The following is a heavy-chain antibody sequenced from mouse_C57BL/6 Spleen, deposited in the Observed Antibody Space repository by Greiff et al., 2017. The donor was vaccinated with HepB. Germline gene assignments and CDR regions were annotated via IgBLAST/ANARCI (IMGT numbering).Heavy chain of an antibody. CDR3: ARGSSYGYWYFDV. CDR1: GFTFSDYY. V-gene: IGHV5-12*01. J-gene: IGHJ1*03. D-gene: IGHD1-1*01. CDR2: ISNGGGST. Sequence: EVMLVESGGGLVQPGGSLKLSCAASGFTFSDYYMYWVRQTPEKRLEWVAYISNGGGSTYYPDTVKGRFTISRDNAKNTLYLQMSRLKSEDTAMYYCARGSSYGYWYFDVWGTGTTVTVSS.